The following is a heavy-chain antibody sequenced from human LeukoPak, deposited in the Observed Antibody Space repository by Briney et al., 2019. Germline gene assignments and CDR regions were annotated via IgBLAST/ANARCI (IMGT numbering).Heavy chain of an antibody. J-gene: IGHJ4*02. CDR2: IYYSGST. CDR1: GGSISSYY. CDR3: ARVAIGANYFDY. D-gene: IGHD2-21*01. V-gene: IGHV4-59*01. Sequence: SETLSLTCTVSGGSISSYYWSWIRQPPGKGLEWIGYIYYSGSTNYNPSLKSRVTISVDTSKNQFSLKLSSVTAADTAVYYGARVAIGANYFDYWGQGTLVTVSS.